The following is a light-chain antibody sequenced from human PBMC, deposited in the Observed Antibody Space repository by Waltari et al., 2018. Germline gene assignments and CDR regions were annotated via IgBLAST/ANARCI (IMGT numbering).Light chain of an antibody. CDR1: SSDVGGYNY. V-gene: IGLV2-11*01. CDR3: CSYAVSYTYV. J-gene: IGLJ1*01. Sequence: QSALSLPRSVSGSPGQSVTISCTGTSSDVGGYNYVSCYQQHPGKAPKLIIYHVSKRPTGVPDRFSSSKSGNTASLTISGLQAEDEADYSCCSYAVSYTYVFGTETKVTVL. CDR2: HVS.